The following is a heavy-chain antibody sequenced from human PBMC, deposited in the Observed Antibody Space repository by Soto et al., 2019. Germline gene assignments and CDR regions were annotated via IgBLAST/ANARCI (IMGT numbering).Heavy chain of an antibody. D-gene: IGHD2-15*01. CDR3: AKDYCSGGSCYSFDH. V-gene: IGHV3-23*01. CDR2: ISGSGGST. Sequence: GGSLRLSCAASGFTFSSYAMSWVRQAPGKGLEWVSAISGSGGSTYYADSVKGRFTISRDNSKNTLYLQMNSLRAEDTAVYYCAKDYCSGGSCYSFDHWGQGTLVTVSS. J-gene: IGHJ4*02. CDR1: GFTFSSYA.